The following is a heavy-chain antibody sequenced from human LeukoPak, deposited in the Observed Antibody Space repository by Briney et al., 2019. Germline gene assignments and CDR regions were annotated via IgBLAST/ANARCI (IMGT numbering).Heavy chain of an antibody. CDR3: AKETMNYDILTGYITWFDP. V-gene: IGHV3-23*01. CDR1: GLIFSSYA. J-gene: IGHJ5*02. Sequence: GGSLRLSCTASGLIFSSYAMSWVRQAPGKGLEWVSTISGSGSSTYYADSVKGRFTISRDNSKNTLYLQMNSLRAEDTAVYYCAKETMNYDILTGYITWFDPWGQGTLVTVSS. D-gene: IGHD3-9*01. CDR2: ISGSGSST.